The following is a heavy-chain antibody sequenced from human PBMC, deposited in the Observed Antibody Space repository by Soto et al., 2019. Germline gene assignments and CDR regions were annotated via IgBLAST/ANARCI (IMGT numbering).Heavy chain of an antibody. D-gene: IGHD6-6*01. CDR3: ARGSSSYYYYGMDV. CDR2: ISYDGSNK. V-gene: IGHV3-30-3*01. CDR1: GFTFSSYA. J-gene: IGHJ6*02. Sequence: PGGSLRLSCAASGFTFSSYAMHWVRQAPGKGLEWVAVISYDGSNKYYADSVKGRFTISRDNSKNTLYLQMNSLRAEDTAVYYCARGSSSYYYYGMDVWGQGTTVTVSS.